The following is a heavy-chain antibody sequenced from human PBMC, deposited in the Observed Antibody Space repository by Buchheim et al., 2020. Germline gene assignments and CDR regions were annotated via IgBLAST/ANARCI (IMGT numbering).Heavy chain of an antibody. CDR1: GFTFSTYG. CDR3: AKDRQQLVPGDNYYYYMDV. V-gene: IGHV3-30*18. J-gene: IGHJ6*03. CDR2: ISYDGSDK. D-gene: IGHD6-13*01. Sequence: QVQLVESGGGVVQPGRSLRLSCAASGFTFSTYGMHWVRQAPGKGLEWVAVISYDGSDKYYADSVKGRFTVSRGKSKNTLYLQMNSLRAEDTAVYYCAKDRQQLVPGDNYYYYMDVWGKGTT.